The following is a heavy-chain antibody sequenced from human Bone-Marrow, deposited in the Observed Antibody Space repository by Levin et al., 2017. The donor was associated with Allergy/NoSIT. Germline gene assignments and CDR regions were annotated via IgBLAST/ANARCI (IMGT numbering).Heavy chain of an antibody. CDR1: GYTFTSYD. CDR2: MNPNSGST. Sequence: GESLKISCKASGYTFTSYDINWVRQATGQGLEWMGWMNPNSGSTGYAQKFQGRVTMTRDTSINTAYMEVSSLTSEDTAVYYCARSQSQQLTKFDYWGQGTLVTVSS. J-gene: IGHJ4*02. V-gene: IGHV1-8*01. CDR3: ARSQSQQLTKFDY. D-gene: IGHD6-13*01.